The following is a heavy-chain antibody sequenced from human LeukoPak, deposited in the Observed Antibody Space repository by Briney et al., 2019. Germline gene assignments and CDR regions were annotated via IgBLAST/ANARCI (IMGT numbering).Heavy chain of an antibody. CDR1: GFTFSSYA. V-gene: IGHV3-23*01. CDR3: AKTEWLVLPYFFDY. CDR2: ISGSGGST. J-gene: IGHJ4*02. Sequence: GGSLRLSCAASGFTFSSYAMSWVRQAPGKGLDWVLGISGSGGSTHYADSVKGRFTISRDNSKNTLYLQMNSLRAEDTAIYYCAKTEWLVLPYFFDYWGQGTLVTVSS. D-gene: IGHD6-19*01.